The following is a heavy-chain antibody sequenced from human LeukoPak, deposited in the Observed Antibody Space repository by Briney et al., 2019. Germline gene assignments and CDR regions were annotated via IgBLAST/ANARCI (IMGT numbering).Heavy chain of an antibody. V-gene: IGHV3-48*04. CDR1: GFIFSSYS. D-gene: IGHD3-10*01. Sequence: AGGSLRLSCAASGFIFSSYSMNWVRQAPGKGLEWVSYISTSGSTIYYADSVKGRFTISRDNAKNSLCLQMNSLRVEDTAVYYCARKGYGSGSYTYYFDYWGQGTLVTVSS. CDR2: ISTSGSTI. CDR3: ARKGYGSGSYTYYFDY. J-gene: IGHJ4*02.